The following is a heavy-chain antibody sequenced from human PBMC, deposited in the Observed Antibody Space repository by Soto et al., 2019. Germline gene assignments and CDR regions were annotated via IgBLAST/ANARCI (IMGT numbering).Heavy chain of an antibody. CDR3: ARDREITVATADGLDV. V-gene: IGHV1-18*04. D-gene: IGHD6-19*01. Sequence: QVQLVQSGGEVKKPGASVKVSCKASGYSFTSYGISWVRQAPGQGLEWMGWVSGYNGNTNYEQKVQGRVTMTTDTSTSTAYMELRSLRADDTAVYYCARDREITVATADGLDVWGQVTTVTVSS. J-gene: IGHJ6*02. CDR2: VSGYNGNT. CDR1: GYSFTSYG.